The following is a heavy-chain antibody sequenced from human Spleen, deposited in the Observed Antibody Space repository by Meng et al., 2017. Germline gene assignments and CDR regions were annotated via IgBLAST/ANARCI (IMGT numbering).Heavy chain of an antibody. V-gene: IGHV3-7*01. CDR3: ASSRGGSC. D-gene: IGHD3-10*01. Sequence: LSLTCAASGFTFSSLWMNWVRQAPGKGLEWVANIKQDGSEKNYVDSVKGRFTISRDNTQKSLYLQMNSLRAEDTAVYYCASSRGGSCWGQGTLVTVSS. CDR2: IKQDGSEK. J-gene: IGHJ4*02. CDR1: GFTFSSLW.